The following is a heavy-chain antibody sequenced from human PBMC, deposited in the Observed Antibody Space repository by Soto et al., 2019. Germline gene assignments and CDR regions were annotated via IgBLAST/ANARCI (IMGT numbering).Heavy chain of an antibody. Sequence: QVQLQESGPGLVKPSETLSLTCTVSGGSISSYYWSWIRQPPGKGLEWIGYIYYSGSTNYNPSLKSRVTRSVDTSKTQFSLKLSSVTAADTAVYYCARGGGIQLWPYYFDYWGQGTLVTVSS. J-gene: IGHJ4*02. CDR1: GGSISSYY. CDR3: ARGGGIQLWPYYFDY. D-gene: IGHD5-18*01. V-gene: IGHV4-59*01. CDR2: IYYSGST.